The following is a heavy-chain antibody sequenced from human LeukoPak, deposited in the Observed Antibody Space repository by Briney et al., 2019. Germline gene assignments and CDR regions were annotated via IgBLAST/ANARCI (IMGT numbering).Heavy chain of an antibody. D-gene: IGHD3-22*01. CDR3: ASYSYATRGIVVVPALDF. V-gene: IGHV1-46*01. J-gene: IGHJ4*02. CDR2: INPSGGST. CDR1: GYTFTSYY. Sequence: GASVKVSCKASGYTFTSYYMHWVRQAPGQGLEWMGIINPSGGSTSYAQKFQGRVTMTRDTSTSTVYMELSSLRSEDTAVYYCASYSYATRGIVVVPALDFWGQGTLVTVSS.